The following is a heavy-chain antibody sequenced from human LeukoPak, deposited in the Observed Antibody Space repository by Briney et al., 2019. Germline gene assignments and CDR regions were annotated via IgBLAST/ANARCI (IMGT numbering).Heavy chain of an antibody. CDR2: STHSGST. J-gene: IGHJ4*02. CDR3: ARGRTGAAALDF. Sequence: PSETLSLTCAVYGGSFSGHYWTWIRRPPGKGLEWIGESTHSGSTNYNPSLKSRVTISVDTSKNQFSLKLTSVSAADTAVYHCARGRTGAAALDFWGPGILVTVSS. D-gene: IGHD2-2*01. V-gene: IGHV4-34*01. CDR1: GGSFSGHY.